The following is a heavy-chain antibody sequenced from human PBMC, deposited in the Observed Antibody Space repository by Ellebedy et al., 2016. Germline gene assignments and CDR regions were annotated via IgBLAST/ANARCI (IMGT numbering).Heavy chain of an antibody. CDR2: IYNDGTT. Sequence: GESLKISXAASGFTVSSRYMTWVRQAPEKGLEWLSVIYNDGTTYYADSVKGRFTSSRDNSKNEIYLQMNSLRAEDTAVYYCATVVCRTSCYIGGFDIWGQGTLVTVSS. CDR3: ATVVCRTSCYIGGFDI. D-gene: IGHD2-2*02. CDR1: GFTVSSRY. J-gene: IGHJ3*02. V-gene: IGHV3-53*01.